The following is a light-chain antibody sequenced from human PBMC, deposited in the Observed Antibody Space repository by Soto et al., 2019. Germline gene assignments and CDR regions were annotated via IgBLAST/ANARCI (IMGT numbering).Light chain of an antibody. CDR2: DND. V-gene: IGLV1-51*01. J-gene: IGLJ2*01. CDR3: GTWDSSLSAVV. Sequence: QSVLTQPPSVSAAPGQKVTISCSGSSSNIGSHYVSWYQQLPGTAPKLLIYDNDKRPSGIPDRFSASKSGTSATLGITGLQTGDEADYYCGTWDSSLSAVVFGGGTKLTVL. CDR1: SSNIGSHY.